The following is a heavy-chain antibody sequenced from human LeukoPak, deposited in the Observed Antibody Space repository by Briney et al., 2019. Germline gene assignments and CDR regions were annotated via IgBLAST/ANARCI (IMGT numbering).Heavy chain of an antibody. CDR3: AKADEIPRWFGELSSGYYFDY. V-gene: IGHV3-53*01. J-gene: IGHJ4*02. D-gene: IGHD3-10*01. Sequence: GGSLRLSCAASGFTASTNHLSWVRQAPGKGLEWVSVIYSGGTTYYADSVKGRFTISRDNSKNTLYLQMSSLRAEDTAVYYCAKADEIPRWFGELSSGYYFDYWGQGTLVTVSS. CDR1: GFTASTNH. CDR2: IYSGGTT.